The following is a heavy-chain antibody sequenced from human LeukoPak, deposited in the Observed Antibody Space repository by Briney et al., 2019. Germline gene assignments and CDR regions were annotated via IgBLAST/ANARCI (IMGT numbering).Heavy chain of an antibody. D-gene: IGHD2-2*01. CDR1: GGSISSGGYY. CDR3: ARDGIVVVPAAGNDAFDI. J-gene: IGHJ3*02. CDR2: IYHSGST. V-gene: IGHV4-30-2*01. Sequence: SETLSLTCTVSGGSISSGGYYWSWIRQPPGKGLEWIGYIYHSGSTYYNPSLKSRVTISVDRSKNQFSLKLSSVTAADTAVYYCARDGIVVVPAAGNDAFDIWGQGTMVTVSS.